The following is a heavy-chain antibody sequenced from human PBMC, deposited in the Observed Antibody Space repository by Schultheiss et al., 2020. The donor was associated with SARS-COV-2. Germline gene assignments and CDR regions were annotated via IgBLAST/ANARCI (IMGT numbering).Heavy chain of an antibody. CDR1: GGTFSSYA. CDR3: ARDGDGDAIYYYYGMDV. Sequence: SVKVSCKASGGTFSSYAISWVRQAPGQGLEWMGGIIPIFGTANYAQKFQGRVTITADESTSTAYMELSSLRSEDTAVYYCARDGDGDAIYYYYGMDVWGQGTTVTVSS. CDR2: IIPIFGTA. J-gene: IGHJ6*02. V-gene: IGHV1-69*13. D-gene: IGHD4-17*01.